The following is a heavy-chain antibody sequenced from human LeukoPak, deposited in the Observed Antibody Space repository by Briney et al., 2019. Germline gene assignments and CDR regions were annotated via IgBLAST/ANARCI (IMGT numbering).Heavy chain of an antibody. J-gene: IGHJ5*02. CDR1: AGSSGGPY. V-gene: IGHV4-34*01. Sequence: SATLSLTWAVYAGSSGGPYWGWTRQPPRKGREWNGEINHGGSNNYHPSLKTRVTIPVDTFKNQFSLKLSSVTAADTAVYYCARGQPDVDIVATITGWFGPWGQGTLVTVSS. CDR2: INHGGSN. CDR3: ARGQPDVDIVATITGWFGP. D-gene: IGHD5-12*01.